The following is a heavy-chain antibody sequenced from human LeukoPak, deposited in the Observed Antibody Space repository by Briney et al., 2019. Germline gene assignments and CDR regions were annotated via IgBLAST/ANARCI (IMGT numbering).Heavy chain of an antibody. V-gene: IGHV1-18*01. CDR3: ARDPNRGLPGTTTYFDD. J-gene: IGHJ4*02. CDR2: TSTYNGNT. D-gene: IGHD1-1*01. CDR1: GYTFTNYG. Sequence: ASVKVSCKASGYTFTNYGISWVRQAPGQGLEWMGWTSTYNGNTKYAQKLQGRVTMTTDTPTSTAYMELRSLTSDDTAVYYCARDPNRGLPGTTTYFDDWGQGTLVTVSS.